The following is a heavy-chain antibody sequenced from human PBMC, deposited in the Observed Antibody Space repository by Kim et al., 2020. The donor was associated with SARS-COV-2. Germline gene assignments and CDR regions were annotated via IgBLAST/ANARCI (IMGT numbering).Heavy chain of an antibody. J-gene: IGHJ4*02. CDR2: GST. Sequence: GSTNYNPSLKGRVTISVDTSKNQFSLKVTSVTAADTAVYYCARGVPGYWGQGTLVTVSS. CDR3: ARGVPGY. V-gene: IGHV4-34*01.